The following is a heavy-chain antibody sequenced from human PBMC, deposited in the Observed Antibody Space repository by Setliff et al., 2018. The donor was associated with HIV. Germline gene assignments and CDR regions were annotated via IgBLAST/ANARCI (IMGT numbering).Heavy chain of an antibody. J-gene: IGHJ4*02. CDR2: INEDGSEP. V-gene: IGHV3-7*01. Sequence: GESLRLSCVASGFTFRNYWMSWVRQAPGKGLESVANINEDGSEPQYVAAVRGRFTISRDSAKNSVSLQMSSLRAEDTAVYYCVRGRGWILDFWGQGALVTSPQ. D-gene: IGHD5-12*01. CDR1: GFTFRNYW. CDR3: VRGRGWILDF.